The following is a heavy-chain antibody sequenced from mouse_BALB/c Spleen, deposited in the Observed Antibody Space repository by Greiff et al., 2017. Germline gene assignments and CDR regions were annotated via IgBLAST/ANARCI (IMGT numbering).Heavy chain of an antibody. V-gene: IGHV5-12-2*01. J-gene: IGHJ4*01. CDR1: GFTFSSYT. Sequence: EVKLVESGGGLVQPGGSLKLSCAASGFTFSSYTMSWVRQTPEKRLEWVAYISNGGGSTYYPDTVKGRFTITRDNAKNTLYLQMSSLKSEDTAMYYCARHAGDYDPISYYYAMDYWGQGTSVTVSS. CDR2: ISNGGGST. D-gene: IGHD2-4*01. CDR3: ARHAGDYDPISYYYAMDY.